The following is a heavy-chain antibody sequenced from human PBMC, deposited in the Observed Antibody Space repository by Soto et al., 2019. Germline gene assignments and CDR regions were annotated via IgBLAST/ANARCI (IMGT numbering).Heavy chain of an antibody. CDR3: AKGVAMVRGVIRYGMDG. Sequence: SGGSMRLSCAASGFTFSSYGMHWVRQAPGKGLEWVAVISYDGSNKYYADSVKGRFTISRDNSKNTLYLQMNSLRAEDTAVYYWAKGVAMVRGVIRYGMDGWGQGTTVTVSS. V-gene: IGHV3-30*18. CDR2: ISYDGSNK. D-gene: IGHD3-10*01. CDR1: GFTFSSYG. J-gene: IGHJ6*02.